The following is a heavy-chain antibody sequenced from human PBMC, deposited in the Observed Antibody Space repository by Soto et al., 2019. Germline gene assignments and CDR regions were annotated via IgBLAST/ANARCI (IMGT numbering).Heavy chain of an antibody. CDR1: GCSFTSYG. CDR3: ARHRFNYYDDTVYYYFDC. D-gene: IGHD3-22*01. Sequence: ASVKVSCKASGCSFTSYGISWVRQAPGQGPEWMGWISGHNGNTNHPQSLQGRVTMTTDTSRNTAYMELRSLRSDDTAVYYCARHRFNYYDDTVYYYFDCWGQGTLVTVSS. CDR2: ISGHNGNT. V-gene: IGHV1-18*04. J-gene: IGHJ4*02.